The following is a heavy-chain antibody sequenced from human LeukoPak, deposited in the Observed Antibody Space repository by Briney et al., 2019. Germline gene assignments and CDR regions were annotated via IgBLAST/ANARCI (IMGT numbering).Heavy chain of an antibody. CDR1: GYDFTSYW. CDR2: IYPGDSDT. CDR3: ARQGWLQQNAQFDY. V-gene: IGHV5-51*01. D-gene: IGHD5-24*01. J-gene: IGHJ4*02. Sequence: GESLKISCKGSGYDFTSYWIVWVRHMPGKGLEWMGIIYPGDSDTRYSPSLQGQVTMSADKSISTAYLQWSSLKASDTAIYYCARQGWLQQNAQFDYWGQGTLVTVSS.